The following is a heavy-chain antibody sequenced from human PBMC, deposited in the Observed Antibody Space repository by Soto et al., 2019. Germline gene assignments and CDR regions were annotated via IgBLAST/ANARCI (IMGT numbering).Heavy chain of an antibody. CDR1: GGSISSYY. Sequence: QVQLQESGPGLVKPSETLSLTCTVSGGSISSYYWSWIRQPPGKGLEWIGYIYYSGSTNYNPSLKCRGTISVDTSKNQFSLKLSSVTAADTAVYYCARAGRRYSSGWYEDYWGQGTLVTVSS. D-gene: IGHD6-19*01. V-gene: IGHV4-59*01. CDR3: ARAGRRYSSGWYEDY. CDR2: IYYSGST. J-gene: IGHJ4*02.